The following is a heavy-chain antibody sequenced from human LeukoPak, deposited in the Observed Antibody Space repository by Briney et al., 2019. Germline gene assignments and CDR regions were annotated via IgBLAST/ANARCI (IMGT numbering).Heavy chain of an antibody. CDR2: INHSGST. J-gene: IGHJ5*02. CDR3: ARAGRVPAARRGFDP. D-gene: IGHD2-2*01. CDR1: GGSFSGYY. Sequence: SETLSLTCAVYGGSFSGYYWSWIRQPPGKGLEWIGEINHSGSTNYNPSLKSRVTISVDTSKNQFSLRLSSVTAADTAVYYCARAGRVPAARRGFDPWGQGTLVTVSS. V-gene: IGHV4-34*01.